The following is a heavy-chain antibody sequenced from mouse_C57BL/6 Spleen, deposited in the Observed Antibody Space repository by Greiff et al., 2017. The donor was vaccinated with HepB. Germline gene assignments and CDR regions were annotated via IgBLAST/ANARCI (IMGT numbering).Heavy chain of an antibody. CDR3: ARFYYGSSYVSYFDY. CDR1: GYAFSSSW. Sequence: VQLQESGPELVKPGASVKISCKASGYAFSSSWMNWVKQRPGKGLEWIGRIYPGDGDTNYNGKFKGKATLTADKSSSTAYMQLSSLTSEDSAVYFCARFYYGSSYVSYFDYWGQGTTLTVSS. J-gene: IGHJ2*01. D-gene: IGHD1-1*01. CDR2: IYPGDGDT. V-gene: IGHV1-82*01.